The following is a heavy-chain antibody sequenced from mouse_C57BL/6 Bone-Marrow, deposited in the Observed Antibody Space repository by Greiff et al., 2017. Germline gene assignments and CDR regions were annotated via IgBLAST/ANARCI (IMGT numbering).Heavy chain of an antibody. D-gene: IGHD4-1*01. CDR2: ISSGGSYT. J-gene: IGHJ2*01. V-gene: IGHV5-6*01. CDR3: ARQRTGYSFDY. CDR1: GFTFSSYG. Sequence: EVNVVESGGALVKPGGSLKLSCAASGFTFSSYGMSWVRQTPDKRLEWVATISSGGSYTYYPDSVKGRFTISRDNAKNTLYLQMGSLKSEDTAMYYGARQRTGYSFDYWGQGTTLTVSS.